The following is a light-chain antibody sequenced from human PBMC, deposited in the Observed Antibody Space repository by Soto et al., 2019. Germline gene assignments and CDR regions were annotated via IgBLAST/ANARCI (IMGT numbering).Light chain of an antibody. Sequence: DIQMTQSPSSVSASVGDRVTITCRASQGISSWLAWYQQRPGKAPRLLIYAASTLESGVPSRFSGSGSGTAFTLTITRLQPEDFATSYCQQANSFPYTFGQGTKLEI. CDR2: AAS. CDR1: QGISSW. CDR3: QQANSFPYT. J-gene: IGKJ2*01. V-gene: IGKV1-12*01.